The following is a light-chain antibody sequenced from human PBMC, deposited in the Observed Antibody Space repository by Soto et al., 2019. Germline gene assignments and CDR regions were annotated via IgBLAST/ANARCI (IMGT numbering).Light chain of an antibody. V-gene: IGKV1-9*01. J-gene: IGKJ4*01. CDR3: QHHNSYPLT. Sequence: DIQLTQSPSFLSASVGGRVTMTCRVSQGIYSHLAWYQQKPGKAPKLLIYAASTLQSGVPSRFSGSRSATDFTLTVSSLQPDDFATYYCQHHNSYPLTFGGGTKVEI. CDR2: AAS. CDR1: QGIYSH.